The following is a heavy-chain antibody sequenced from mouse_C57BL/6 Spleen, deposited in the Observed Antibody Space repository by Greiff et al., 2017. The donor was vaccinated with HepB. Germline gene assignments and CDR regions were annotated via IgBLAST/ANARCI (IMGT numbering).Heavy chain of an antibody. CDR3: ARAKLGPYYAMDY. V-gene: IGHV1-69*01. Sequence: QVQLQQPGAELVMPGASVKLSCKASGYTFTSYWMHWVKQRPGQGLERIGEIDPSDSYTNYNQKFKGKSTLTVDKSSSTAYMQLSSLTSEDSAVYYCARAKLGPYYAMDYWGQGTSVTVSS. CDR2: IDPSDSYT. D-gene: IGHD4-1*01. CDR1: GYTFTSYW. J-gene: IGHJ4*01.